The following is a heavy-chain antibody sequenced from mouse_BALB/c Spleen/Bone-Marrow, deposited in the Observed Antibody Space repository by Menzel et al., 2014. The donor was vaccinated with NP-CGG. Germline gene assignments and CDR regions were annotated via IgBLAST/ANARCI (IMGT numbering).Heavy chain of an antibody. CDR3: TIRYYAMDY. V-gene: IGHV1-4*01. CDR1: GYTFTRYT. J-gene: IGHJ4*01. D-gene: IGHD1-1*01. CDR2: IIPNSVYS. Sequence: VKLVESGAELARPGASVKMSCQASGYTFTRYTMHWEKKRPGQGLEWIGYIIPNSVYSNYNQKFKDKATLTADKSSSTAYMQLSSLTSEDSAVYYCTIRYYAMDYWGQGTSVTVSS.